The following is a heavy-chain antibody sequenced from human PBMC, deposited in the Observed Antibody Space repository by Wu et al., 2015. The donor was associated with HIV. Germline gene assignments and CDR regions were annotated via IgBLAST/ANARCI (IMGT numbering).Heavy chain of an antibody. CDR1: GGTFSSYA. CDR3: ARDDYYDSSGYYGGWFDP. D-gene: IGHD3-22*01. CDR2: IIPIFGTA. V-gene: IGHV1-69*12. Sequence: QVQLVQSGAEVKKPGSSVKVSCKASGGTFSSYAISWVRQAPGQGLEWMGGIIPIFGTANYAQKFQGRVTITADESTSTAYMELSSLRSEDTAVYYCARDDYYDSSGYYGGWFDPWGRGNPGHRLL. J-gene: IGHJ5*02.